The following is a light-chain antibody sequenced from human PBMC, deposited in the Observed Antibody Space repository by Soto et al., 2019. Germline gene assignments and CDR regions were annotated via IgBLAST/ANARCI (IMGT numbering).Light chain of an antibody. J-gene: IGLJ1*01. CDR3: SSYTSSSTRV. CDR1: SSDVGGYNY. Sequence: SAVTQPASVSGSPGQSITISCTGTSSDVGGYNYVSWYQQHPGKAPKLMIYEVSNRPSGVSNRFSGSKSGNTASLTISGLQAEDEADYYCSSYTSSSTRVFGTGTKLTVL. CDR2: EVS. V-gene: IGLV2-14*01.